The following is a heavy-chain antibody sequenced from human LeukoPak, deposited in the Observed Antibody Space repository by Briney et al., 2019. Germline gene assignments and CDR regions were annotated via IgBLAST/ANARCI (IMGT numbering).Heavy chain of an antibody. V-gene: IGHV4-31*03. CDR2: IYHSGTT. CDR1: GDSMTRGGYY. Sequence: PSETLSLTCTVSGDSMTRGGYYWSWVRRHPGKGLEWIGFIYHSGTTFYNPSLEGRAAISVDTSQNQFSLKLTSVTAADTAVYYCARAVDYRNYFDYWGQGTLVTVSS. D-gene: IGHD4-11*01. J-gene: IGHJ4*02. CDR3: ARAVDYRNYFDY.